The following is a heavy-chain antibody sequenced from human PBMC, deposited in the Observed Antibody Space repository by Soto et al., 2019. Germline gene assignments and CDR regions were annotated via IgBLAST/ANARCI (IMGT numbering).Heavy chain of an antibody. J-gene: IGHJ4*02. CDR3: AKGDPSMTTQNFDY. V-gene: IGHV3-23*01. D-gene: IGHD4-4*01. Sequence: LSLTCAASGFTFSSYAMSWVRQAPGKGLEWVSAISGSGGSTYYADSVKGRFTISRDNSKNTLYLQMNSLRAEDTAVYYCAKGDPSMTTQNFDYWGQGTLVTVSS. CDR1: GFTFSSYA. CDR2: ISGSGGST.